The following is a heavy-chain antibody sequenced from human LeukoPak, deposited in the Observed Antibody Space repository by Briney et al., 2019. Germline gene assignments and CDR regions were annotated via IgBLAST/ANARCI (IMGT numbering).Heavy chain of an antibody. CDR1: RYSINSHYY. V-gene: IGHV4-38-2*02. CDR2: IYHSGST. D-gene: IGHD5-12*01. CDR3: AGRDSGYDNYYYYYYMDV. Sequence: SETLSLTCTVSRYSINSHYYWGWIRQPPGKGLEWIGSIYHSGSTYYNPSLKSRVTISVDTSKNQFSLKLSSVTAADTAVYYCAGRDSGYDNYYYYYYMDVWGKGTTVTVSS. J-gene: IGHJ6*03.